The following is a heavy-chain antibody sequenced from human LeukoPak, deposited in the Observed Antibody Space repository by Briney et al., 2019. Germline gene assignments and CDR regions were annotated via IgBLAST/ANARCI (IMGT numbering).Heavy chain of an antibody. CDR3: AREWGNSVLPLDY. Sequence: GGSLRLSCAASGFTFSSYWMHWVRQGPGIGLVWVSRINGEGSIVNYADSVKGRFTISRDSAKNTLDLQMNSLRVEDTAVYFCAREWGNSVLPLDYWGQGTLVTVSS. J-gene: IGHJ4*02. CDR2: INGEGSIV. V-gene: IGHV3-74*01. D-gene: IGHD3-16*01. CDR1: GFTFSSYW.